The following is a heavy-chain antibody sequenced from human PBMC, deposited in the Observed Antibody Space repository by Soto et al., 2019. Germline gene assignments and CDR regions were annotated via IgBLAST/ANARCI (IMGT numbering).Heavy chain of an antibody. CDR1: GFTFSSYS. CDR2: ISSSSSTI. D-gene: IGHD4-17*01. V-gene: IGHV3-48*01. J-gene: IGHJ4*02. CDR3: ARAGDYGDYVFDY. Sequence: EVQLVESGGGLVQPGGSLRLSCAASGFTFSSYSMNWVRQAPGKGLEWVSYISSSSSTIYYADSVKGRFTISRDNAKNSLYPQMNSLRAEDTAVYYCARAGDYGDYVFDYWGQGTLVTVSS.